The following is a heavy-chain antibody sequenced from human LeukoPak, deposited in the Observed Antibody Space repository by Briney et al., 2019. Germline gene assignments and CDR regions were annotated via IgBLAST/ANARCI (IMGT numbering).Heavy chain of an antibody. CDR2: IYYSGST. Sequence: PSETLSLTCTVSGGSISSSSYYWGWIRQPPGEGLEWIGSIYYSGSTYYNPSLKSRVTISVDTSKNQFSLKLSSVTAADTAVYYCARVNPWYFDLWGRGTLVTVSS. CDR1: GGSISSSSYY. V-gene: IGHV4-39*07. D-gene: IGHD1-14*01. CDR3: ARVNPWYFDL. J-gene: IGHJ2*01.